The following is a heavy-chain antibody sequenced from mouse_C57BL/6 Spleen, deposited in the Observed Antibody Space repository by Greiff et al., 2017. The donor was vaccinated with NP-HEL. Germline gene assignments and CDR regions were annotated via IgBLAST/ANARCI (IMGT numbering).Heavy chain of an antibody. J-gene: IGHJ4*01. Sequence: QVQLQQPGAELVRPGSSVKLSCKASGYTFTSYWMHWVKQRPIQGLEWIGNIDPSDSETNYNQKFKDKATLTVVKSSSTAYMQLSSLTSEDSAVDYCAREDLNYYAMDYWGQGTSVTVSS. CDR2: IDPSDSET. V-gene: IGHV1-52*01. CDR1: GYTFTSYW. CDR3: AREDLNYYAMDY.